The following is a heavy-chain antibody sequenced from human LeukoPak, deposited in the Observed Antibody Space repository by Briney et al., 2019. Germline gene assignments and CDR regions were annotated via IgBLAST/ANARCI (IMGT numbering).Heavy chain of an antibody. V-gene: IGHV1-2*02. CDR1: GYTFTGYY. CDR3: ARGWTFDAFDI. CDR2: INLNSGGT. J-gene: IGHJ3*02. Sequence: ASVKVSCKASGYTFTGYYMYWVRQAPGQGHECMGWINLNSGGTNSAQKFQGRVTMTRDTSISIVYMELSRLTSDDTAVYYCARGWTFDAFDIWGQGTMVTVSS. D-gene: IGHD3/OR15-3a*01.